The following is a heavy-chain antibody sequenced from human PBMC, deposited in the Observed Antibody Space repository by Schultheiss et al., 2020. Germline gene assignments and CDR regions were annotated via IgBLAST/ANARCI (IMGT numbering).Heavy chain of an antibody. CDR2: ISYDGSNK. CDR1: GFTFSSYG. V-gene: IGHV3-30*18. D-gene: IGHD1-1*01. CDR3: AKDQVELASPFDC. Sequence: GGSLRLSCAASGFTFSSYGMHWVRQAPGKGLEWVAVISYDGSNKYYADSVKGRFTISRDNSKNTLYLQMNSLRTEDTAVYYCAKDQVELASPFDCWGQGTLVTVSS. J-gene: IGHJ4*02.